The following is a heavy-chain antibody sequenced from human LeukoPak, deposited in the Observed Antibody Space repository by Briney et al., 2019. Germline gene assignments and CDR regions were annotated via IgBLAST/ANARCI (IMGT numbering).Heavy chain of an antibody. CDR1: GFTFSYYS. J-gene: IGHJ6*02. Sequence: LAGGSLRLSCAASGFTFSYYSMIWVRQAPGKGVELVSYISSSSRPIYYADSVKGRFTISRDNAKNSLYLQMNSLRDEDTAVYYCARDNFGASRGMDVWGQGTTVTVSS. CDR3: ARDNFGASRGMDV. V-gene: IGHV3-48*02. CDR2: ISSSSRPI. D-gene: IGHD3-16*01.